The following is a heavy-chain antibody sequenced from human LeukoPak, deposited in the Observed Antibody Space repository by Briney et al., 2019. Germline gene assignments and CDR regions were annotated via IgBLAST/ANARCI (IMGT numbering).Heavy chain of an antibody. CDR3: AAKLQVYYLFDY. CDR1: GFTFSSYA. Sequence: PGGSLRLSCAASGFTFSSYAMSWVRQAPGKGLEWVSAISGSGGSTYYADSVKGRFTISRDNSKNTLYLQMNSLRAEDTAVYYCAAKLQVYYLFDYWGQGTLVTVSS. V-gene: IGHV3-23*01. J-gene: IGHJ4*02. CDR2: ISGSGGST. D-gene: IGHD1-26*01.